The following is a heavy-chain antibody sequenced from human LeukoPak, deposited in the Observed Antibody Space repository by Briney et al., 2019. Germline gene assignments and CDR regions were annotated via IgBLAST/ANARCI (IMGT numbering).Heavy chain of an antibody. CDR1: GFTFSSYS. CDR3: ARDCSGGSCYNQH. D-gene: IGHD2-15*01. V-gene: IGHV3-21*01. CDR2: ISSSSSYI. J-gene: IGHJ1*01. Sequence: GGSLRLSCAASGFTFSSYSMNWVRQAPGKGLEWVSSISSSSSYIYYADSVKGRFTISRDNAKNSLYPQMNSLRAEDTAVYYCARDCSGGSCYNQHWGQGTLVTVSS.